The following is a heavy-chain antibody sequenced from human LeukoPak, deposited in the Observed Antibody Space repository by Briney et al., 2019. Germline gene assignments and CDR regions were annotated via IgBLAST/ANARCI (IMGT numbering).Heavy chain of an antibody. CDR3: ARSMVRGLIPYYYYMDV. CDR2: INHSGST. CDR1: GRSFSGYY. Sequence: SETLSLTCAVYGRSFSGYYWSWIRQPPGKGLEWIGEINHSGSTNYNPSLKSRVTISVDTSKNQFSLKLSSVTAADTAVYYCARSMVRGLIPYYYYMDVWGKGTTVTVSS. V-gene: IGHV4-34*01. D-gene: IGHD3-10*01. J-gene: IGHJ6*03.